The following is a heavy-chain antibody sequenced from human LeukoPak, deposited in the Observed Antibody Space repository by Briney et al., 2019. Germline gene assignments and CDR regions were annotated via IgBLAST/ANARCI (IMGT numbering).Heavy chain of an antibody. V-gene: IGHV3-74*01. CDR1: GFTFSSYW. CDR3: AREVEEVPAAMGVYYYYYMDV. Sequence: PGGPLRLSCAASGFTFSSYWMHWVRQAPGKGLVWVSRINGDGRRANYAESVKGRFTISRDNAKNTLYLQMNSLRAEDTAVYYCAREVEEVPAAMGVYYYYYMDVWGKGTSVTVSS. CDR2: INGDGRRA. D-gene: IGHD2-2*01. J-gene: IGHJ6*03.